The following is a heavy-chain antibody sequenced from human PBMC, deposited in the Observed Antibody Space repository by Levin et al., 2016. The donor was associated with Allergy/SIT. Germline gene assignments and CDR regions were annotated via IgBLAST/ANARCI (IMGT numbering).Heavy chain of an antibody. CDR2: IDQDATGK. V-gene: IGHV3-7*01. Sequence: GESLKISCAASGFTFSSYWMSWVRQAPGKGLEWVANIDQDATGKYYVDSVKGRFTISRDNAKNSLHLQMNSLRAEDTAVYYCATEWSRSSSDFWGQGTLVTVSS. CDR1: GFTFSSYW. D-gene: IGHD6-13*01. J-gene: IGHJ4*02. CDR3: ATEWSRSSSDF.